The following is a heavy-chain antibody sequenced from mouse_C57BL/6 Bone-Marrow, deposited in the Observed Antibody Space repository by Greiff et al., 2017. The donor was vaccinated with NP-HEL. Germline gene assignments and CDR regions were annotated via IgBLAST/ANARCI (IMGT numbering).Heavy chain of an antibody. CDR3: RDGAMDY. J-gene: IGHJ4*01. V-gene: IGHV1-7*01. Sequence: QVQLKQSGAELAKPGDSVKLSCKASGYTFTSYWMHWVKQRPGQGLEWIGYINPSSGYTKYNQKFKDKATLTADKSSSTAYMQLSSLTYEDSAVYYCRDGAMDYWGQGTSVTVSS. CDR2: INPSSGYT. CDR1: GYTFTSYW. D-gene: IGHD2-3*01.